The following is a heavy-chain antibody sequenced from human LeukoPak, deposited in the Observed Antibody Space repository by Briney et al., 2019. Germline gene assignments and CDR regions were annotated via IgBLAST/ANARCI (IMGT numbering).Heavy chain of an antibody. Sequence: EASVKVSCKVSGYTLTELSMHWVRQAPGKGLEWMGGFDPEDGETIYAQKFQGRVTMTEDTSTDTAYMELSSLRSEDTAVYYCATVGIAQYAFDIWGQGTMVTVSS. J-gene: IGHJ3*02. V-gene: IGHV1-24*01. D-gene: IGHD2-15*01. CDR1: GYTLTELS. CDR2: FDPEDGET. CDR3: ATVGIAQYAFDI.